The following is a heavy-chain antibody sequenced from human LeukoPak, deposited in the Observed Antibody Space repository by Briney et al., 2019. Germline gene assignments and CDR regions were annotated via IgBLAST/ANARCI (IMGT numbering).Heavy chain of an antibody. CDR1: GGSISSSSYY. Sequence: SETLSLTCTVSGGSISSSSYYWGWIRQPPGKGLEWIGSIYYSGSTYYNPSLKSRVTISVDTSKNQFSLKLSSVTAADTAVYYCARRKQQLGYYYYYGMDVWGQGTTVTVSS. J-gene: IGHJ6*02. CDR2: IYYSGST. V-gene: IGHV4-39*01. CDR3: ARRKQQLGYYYYYGMDV. D-gene: IGHD6-13*01.